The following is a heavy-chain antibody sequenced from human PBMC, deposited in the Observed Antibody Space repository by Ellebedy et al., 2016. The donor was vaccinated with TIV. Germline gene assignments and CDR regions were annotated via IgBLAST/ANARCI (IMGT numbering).Heavy chain of an antibody. V-gene: IGHV3-23*01. CDR1: AFPLRSSV. CDR2: VGRDDVT. D-gene: IGHD3-16*01. CDR3: ARTSTMTTFGASDF. J-gene: IGHJ3*01. Sequence: GESLKISCAASAFPLRSSVMSWVRQAPGKGLEWVSAVGRDDVTYYADSVKGRFAISRDNSKNTLYLQMNSLRAEDTAIYYCARTSTMTTFGASDFWGQGTMVTVSS.